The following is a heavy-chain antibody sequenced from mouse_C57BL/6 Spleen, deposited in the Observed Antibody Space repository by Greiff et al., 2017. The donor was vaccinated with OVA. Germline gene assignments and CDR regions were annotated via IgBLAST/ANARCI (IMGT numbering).Heavy chain of an antibody. CDR3: ARSLDSSGYGYFDY. V-gene: IGHV1-69*01. Sequence: VQLQQPGAELVMPGASVKLSCKASGYTFTSYWMHWVKQRPGQGLEWIGEIDPSDSYTNYNQKFKGKSTLTVDKSSSTAYMQLSSLTSEDSAVYYCARSLDSSGYGYFDYWGQGTTLTVSP. CDR2: IDPSDSYT. CDR1: GYTFTSYW. J-gene: IGHJ2*01. D-gene: IGHD3-2*02.